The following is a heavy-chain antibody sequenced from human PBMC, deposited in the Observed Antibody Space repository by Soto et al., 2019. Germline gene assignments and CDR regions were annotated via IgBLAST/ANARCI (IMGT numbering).Heavy chain of an antibody. V-gene: IGHV3-21*01. CDR3: ASATVVTATFDF. CDR1: GFAFMSYN. Sequence: PGGSLRLSCAASGFAFMSYNMNWVRQAPGKGLEWVASISSGSSNIYYADSVKGRFTISRDNAKNSLYLQMDSLRAEDSAVYYCASATVVTATFDFWGQGTLVTVSS. CDR2: ISSGSSNI. J-gene: IGHJ4*02. D-gene: IGHD2-21*02.